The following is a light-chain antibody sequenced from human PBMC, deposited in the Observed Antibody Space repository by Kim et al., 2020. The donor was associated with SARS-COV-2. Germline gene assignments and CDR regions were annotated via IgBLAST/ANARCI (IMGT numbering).Light chain of an antibody. J-gene: IGLJ1*01. CDR2: GKN. Sequence: ALGQTVRITCQGDSLRSYHASWYQQKTGQAPVLVIYGKNNRPSGIPDRFSGSSSGNTASLTITGARAEDEADYYCTSRDSNGNHYVFGTGTKVTVL. V-gene: IGLV3-19*01. CDR3: TSRDSNGNHYV. CDR1: SLRSYH.